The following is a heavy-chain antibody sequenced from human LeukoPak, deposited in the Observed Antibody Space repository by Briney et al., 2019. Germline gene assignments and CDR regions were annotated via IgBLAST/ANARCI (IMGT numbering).Heavy chain of an antibody. CDR2: IYCSGST. D-gene: IGHD5-24*01. CDR1: GGSVSSGSYY. V-gene: IGHV4-61*01. Sequence: SETLSLTCTVSGGSVSSGSYYWSWIRQPPGKGLEWIGYIYCSGSTNYNPSLKSRVTISVDTSKNQFSLKLSSVTAADTAVYYCARGLVEMATRYFDLWGRGTLVTVSS. CDR3: ARGLVEMATRYFDL. J-gene: IGHJ2*01.